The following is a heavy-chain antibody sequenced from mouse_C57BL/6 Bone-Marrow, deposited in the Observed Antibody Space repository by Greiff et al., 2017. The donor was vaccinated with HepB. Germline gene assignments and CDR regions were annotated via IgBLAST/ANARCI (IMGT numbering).Heavy chain of an antibody. V-gene: IGHV5-6*01. J-gene: IGHJ4*01. CDR1: GFTFSSYG. Sequence: EVQLVESGGDLVKPGGSLKLSCAASGFTFSSYGMSWVRQTPDKRLEWVATISSGGSYTYYPDSVKGRFTISRDTAKNTLYLQMSSLKSEDTAMYYCAREGLFAMDYWGQGTAVTVSS. CDR3: AREGLFAMDY. CDR2: ISSGGSYT. D-gene: IGHD1-1*02.